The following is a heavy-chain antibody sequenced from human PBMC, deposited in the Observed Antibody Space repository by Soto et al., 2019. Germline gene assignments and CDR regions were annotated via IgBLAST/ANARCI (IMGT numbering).Heavy chain of an antibody. V-gene: IGHV1-69*01. J-gene: IGHJ6*02. CDR1: GGTFSSYA. D-gene: IGHD2-8*01. CDR2: IIPIFGTA. Sequence: QVQLVQSGAEVKKPGSSVKVSCKASGGTFSSYAISWVRQAPGQGLEWMGGIIPIFGTANYAQRFQGRVTITEDESTSTAYMELGRLRSEDTVVYYCARLNSLMSRGGLGVWGQGTTVTVSS. CDR3: ARLNSLMSRGGLGV.